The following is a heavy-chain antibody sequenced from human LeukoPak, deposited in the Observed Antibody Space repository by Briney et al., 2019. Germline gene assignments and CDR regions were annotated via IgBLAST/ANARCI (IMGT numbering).Heavy chain of an antibody. CDR1: GFTFSTYS. J-gene: IGHJ4*02. V-gene: IGHV3-23*01. CDR3: AKEVGSSWTSDY. D-gene: IGHD6-13*01. CDR2: ISCIGWST. Sequence: GGSLRLSCAASGFTFSTYSMSWVRHAPGKAREWVSTISCIGWSTYYADSVKDRFTIPRHNYKNTLYLQMNSLRAEDTGVYYCAKEVGSSWTSDYWGQGTLVTVSS.